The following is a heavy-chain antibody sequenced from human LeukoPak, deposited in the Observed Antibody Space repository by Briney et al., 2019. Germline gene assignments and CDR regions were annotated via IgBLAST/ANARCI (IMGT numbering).Heavy chain of an antibody. Sequence: GGSLRLSCAASGFTLTTYDMHWVRQGTGEGLEWVSSIDSTGRPYYAASVQGRFIISRDSAYNSLYLQMNNLGAADTAVYYCVREGKDGHIDAFDIWGQGTLVTVSS. CDR2: IDSTGRP. CDR1: GFTLTTYD. CDR3: VREGKDGHIDAFDI. V-gene: IGHV3-13*04. D-gene: IGHD5-24*01. J-gene: IGHJ3*02.